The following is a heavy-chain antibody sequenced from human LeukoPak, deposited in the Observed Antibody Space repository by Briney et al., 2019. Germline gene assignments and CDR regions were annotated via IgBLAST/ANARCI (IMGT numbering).Heavy chain of an antibody. CDR2: ISSSSSSI. V-gene: IGHV3-48*01. Sequence: GGSLRLSCAASGFAFSRYRMYWVRQAPGKGLEWVSYISSSSSSIHYADSVKGRFTISRDDAKNSLYLQMNSLRAEDTAVYYCARDYYDSSGYYYGGHWGQGTLVTVSS. CDR1: GFAFSRYR. J-gene: IGHJ4*02. CDR3: ARDYYDSSGYYYGGH. D-gene: IGHD3-22*01.